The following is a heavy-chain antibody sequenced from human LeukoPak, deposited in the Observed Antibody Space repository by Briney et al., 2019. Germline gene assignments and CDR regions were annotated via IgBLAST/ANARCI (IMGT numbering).Heavy chain of an antibody. CDR3: ERDAGRDAFDI. Sequence: SETLSLTCTVSGGSMRNRYWNWIRQSPGKGLEWIGYVSYTGNTNYNPSLKSRVTMSIDTSNNQFSLRLSSVAAADTAVFFCERDAGRDAFDIWGQGTMVTVSS. V-gene: IGHV4-59*11. CDR2: VSYTGNT. J-gene: IGHJ3*02. CDR1: GGSMRNRY. D-gene: IGHD6-13*01.